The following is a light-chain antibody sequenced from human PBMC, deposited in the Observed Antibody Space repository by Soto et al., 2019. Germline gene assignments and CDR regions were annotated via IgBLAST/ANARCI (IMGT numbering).Light chain of an antibody. Sequence: NFMLTQPHSVSESPGKTVTISRTRSSGSIASNYVQWYQQRPGSAPTTVIYEDNQRPSGVPDRFSGSIDSSSNSASLTISGLKTEDEADYYCQSYDSSTLVFGGGTKVTVL. CDR1: SGSIASNY. J-gene: IGLJ2*01. CDR3: QSYDSSTLV. V-gene: IGLV6-57*03. CDR2: EDN.